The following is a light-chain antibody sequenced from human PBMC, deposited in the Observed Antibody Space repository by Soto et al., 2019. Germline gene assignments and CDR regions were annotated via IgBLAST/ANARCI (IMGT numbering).Light chain of an antibody. CDR3: CSYAGSRMWV. V-gene: IGLV2-23*02. J-gene: IGLJ3*02. Sequence: QSVLTQPASVSGSLGQSITISCTGTSSDVGNYNRVSWYQQHPCKVPKVMIYEVTKRPSGVSNRFSGSKSGNTASLTISGIQAEDEADYYCCSYAGSRMWVLGGGTKVTVL. CDR2: EVT. CDR1: SSDVGNYNR.